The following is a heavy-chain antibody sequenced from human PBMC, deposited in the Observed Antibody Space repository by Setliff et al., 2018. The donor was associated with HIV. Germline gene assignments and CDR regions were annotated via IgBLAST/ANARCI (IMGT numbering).Heavy chain of an antibody. CDR1: GESLSGHY. V-gene: IGHV4-59*11. CDR2: IYYSGST. Sequence: SETLSLTCAVYGESLSGHYWSWIRQPPGKGLEWIGSIYYSGSTNYNPSLKSRVTISVDTSKNQFSLRLSSVTAADTAVYYCARGEQQLVRNAFDIWGQGTMVTVSS. J-gene: IGHJ3*02. CDR3: ARGEQQLVRNAFDI. D-gene: IGHD6-13*01.